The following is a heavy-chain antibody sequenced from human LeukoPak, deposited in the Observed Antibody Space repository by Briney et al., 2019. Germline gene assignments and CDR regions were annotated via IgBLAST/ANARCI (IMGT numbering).Heavy chain of an antibody. J-gene: IGHJ2*01. CDR2: IKQDGSEK. CDR3: ARGTWNFDL. Sequence: PGGSLRLSCAASGFSFNSYWMSWVRQAPGKGLEWVANIKQDGSEKYYVDSVKGRFTISRDNAKSSLYLQMNSLRVEDMALYYCARGTWNFDLWGRGTLLSVSS. V-gene: IGHV3-7*04. CDR1: GFSFNSYW.